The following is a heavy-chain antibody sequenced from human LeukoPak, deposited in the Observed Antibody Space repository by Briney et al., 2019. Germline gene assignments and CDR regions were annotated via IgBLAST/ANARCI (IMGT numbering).Heavy chain of an antibody. CDR1: GYTSTNYW. J-gene: IGHJ6*02. D-gene: IGHD1-26*01. CDR2: INPGDFDT. Sequence: GESLKISCKGSGYTSTNYWIGWVRQMPGKGLEWMGIINPGDFDTRYSPSFQGQVTISADKSIGTAFLQWGSLKASDTAIYYCTKFGRSGSYGMDVWGQGTTVPVSS. CDR3: TKFGRSGSYGMDV. V-gene: IGHV5-51*01.